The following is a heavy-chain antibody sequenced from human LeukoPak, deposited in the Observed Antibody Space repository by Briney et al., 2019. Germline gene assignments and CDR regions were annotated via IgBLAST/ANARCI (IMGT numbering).Heavy chain of an antibody. J-gene: IGHJ4*02. CDR1: GFTFSSYG. CDR2: IRYDGSNR. D-gene: IGHD6-13*01. CDR3: AKDKAPGSWHTPSDF. Sequence: PGGSLRLSCAASGFTFSSYGMHWVRHAPGKGLELVAFIRYDGSNRYYADSVKGRFTISRDNSKNTLYLQMNSLRADDTAKYYCAKDKAPGSWHTPSDFWGQGTLVTVSS. V-gene: IGHV3-30*02.